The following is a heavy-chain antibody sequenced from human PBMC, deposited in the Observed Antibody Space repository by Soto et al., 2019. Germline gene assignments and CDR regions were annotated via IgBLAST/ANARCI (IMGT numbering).Heavy chain of an antibody. J-gene: IGHJ3*02. D-gene: IGHD3-22*01. CDR3: ANLDTSGYYLVTDAFDI. V-gene: IGHV3-23*01. CDR2: LNENGAVT. CDR1: GFIFSSYA. Sequence: PGGSLRLSCAASGFIFSSYAMSWVRQAPGKGLEWVSGLNENGAVTYYADSVKGRFTISRDNSKNTLYLQMNSLRAEDTAVYYCANLDTSGYYLVTDAFDIWGHGTMVTVSS.